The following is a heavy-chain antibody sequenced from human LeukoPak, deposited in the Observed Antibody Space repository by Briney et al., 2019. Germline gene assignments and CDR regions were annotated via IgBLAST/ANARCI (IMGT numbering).Heavy chain of an antibody. CDR2: IYYRRTT. J-gene: IGHJ2*01. CDR3: ARWYSVGWTYYSNL. D-gene: IGHD1-7*01. CDR1: GYSISSGYY. Sequence: SETLSLTCTVSGYSISSGYYWGWLLQPPGKGLEWIASIYYRRTTYYNPSLKSRVTISINTSTNHFSLRLSSMTAADTAVYYLARWYSVGWTYYSNLWGRGPLVTVSS. V-gene: IGHV4-38-2*02.